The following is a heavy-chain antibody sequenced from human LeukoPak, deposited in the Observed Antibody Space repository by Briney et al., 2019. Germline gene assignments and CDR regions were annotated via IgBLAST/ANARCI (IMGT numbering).Heavy chain of an antibody. CDR2: IYYSGST. CDR3: ARGRGSGWLFDY. CDR1: GGSISSHY. Sequence: SETLSLTCTVSGGSISSHYWSWIRQPPGKGLEWIGYIYYSGSTNYNPSLKSRVTISVDTSKNQFSLKLSSVTAADTAVYYCARGRGSGWLFDYWGQGTLVTVSS. D-gene: IGHD6-19*01. V-gene: IGHV4-59*11. J-gene: IGHJ4*02.